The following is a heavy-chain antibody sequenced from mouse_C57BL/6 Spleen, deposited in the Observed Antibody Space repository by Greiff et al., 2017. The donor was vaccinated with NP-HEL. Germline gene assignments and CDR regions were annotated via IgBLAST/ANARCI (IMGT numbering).Heavy chain of an antibody. CDR3: AKWTIPRYFDD. Sequence: EVQLVESGGGLVKPGASLKLSCAASGFTFSDYGMHWVRQAPEKGLEWVAYISRGSSTIYYAHTVQGRFTISRDNATNTPFLQLTSLRSEDTAMYYCAKWTIPRYFDDWGPGTTLTVSS. V-gene: IGHV5-17*01. CDR1: GFTFSDYG. CDR2: ISRGSSTI. J-gene: IGHJ1*01. D-gene: IGHD1-1*02.